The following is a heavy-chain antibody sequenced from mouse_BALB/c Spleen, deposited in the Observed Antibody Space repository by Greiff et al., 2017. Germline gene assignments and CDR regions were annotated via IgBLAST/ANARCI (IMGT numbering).Heavy chain of an antibody. D-gene: IGHD1-1*01. J-gene: IGHJ3*01. CDR1: GFTFSSYA. Sequence: DVKLVESGGGLVKPGGSLKLSCAASGFTFSSYAMSWVRQSPEKRLEWVAEISSGGSYTYYPDTVTGRFTISRDNAKNTLYLEMSSLRSEDTAMYYCARGPPDYYGSSAFAYWGQGTLVTVSA. CDR3: ARGPPDYYGSSAFAY. V-gene: IGHV5-9-4*01. CDR2: ISSGGSYT.